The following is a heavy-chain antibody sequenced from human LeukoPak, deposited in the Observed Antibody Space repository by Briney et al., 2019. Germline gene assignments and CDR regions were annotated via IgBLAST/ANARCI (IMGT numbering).Heavy chain of an antibody. CDR2: IYYSGST. CDR3: ARSRAYYYYYYMDV. CDR1: GGSISSSSYY. J-gene: IGHJ6*03. V-gene: IGHV4-39*01. Sequence: KSSETLSLTCTVPGGSISSSSYYWGWIRQPPGKGLEWIGSIYYSGSTYYNPSLKSRVTISVDTSKNQFSLKLSSVTAADTAVYYCARSRAYYYYYYMDVWGKGTTVTVSS.